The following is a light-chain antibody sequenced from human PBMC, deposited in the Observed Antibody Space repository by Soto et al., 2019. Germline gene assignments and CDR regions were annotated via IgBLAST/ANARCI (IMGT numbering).Light chain of an antibody. CDR2: EVS. V-gene: IGLV2-14*01. Sequence: QSALTQPGSVSGSPGQSITISCTGTSSDVGGYNHVSWYQQHPGKAPKLMIYEVSNRPSGVSNRFSGSKSGDTASLTISGLQAEDEAEYYCSSDTSSSPVVFGGGTKLTVL. CDR1: SSDVGGYNH. J-gene: IGLJ2*01. CDR3: SSDTSSSPVV.